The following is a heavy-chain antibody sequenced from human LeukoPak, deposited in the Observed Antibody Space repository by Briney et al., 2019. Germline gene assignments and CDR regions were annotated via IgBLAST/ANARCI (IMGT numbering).Heavy chain of an antibody. J-gene: IGHJ4*02. D-gene: IGHD3-9*01. Sequence: PGGSLRLFCAASGFTFSSYNMNWVRQAPGKGLECISYISSSCGTIYYADSVKGRFTISRGNAKNSLYLQMNSLRDEDTAVYYRARELGYIDFWGQGTLVTVSS. CDR3: ARELGYIDF. V-gene: IGHV3-48*02. CDR1: GFTFSSYN. CDR2: ISSSCGTI.